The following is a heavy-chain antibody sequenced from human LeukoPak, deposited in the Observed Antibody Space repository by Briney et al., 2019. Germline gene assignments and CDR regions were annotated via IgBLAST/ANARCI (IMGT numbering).Heavy chain of an antibody. V-gene: IGHV3-23*01. CDR1: GFTFSSYA. CDR3: ARGGSSWYTNYYYYMDV. D-gene: IGHD6-13*01. J-gene: IGHJ6*03. Sequence: PGGSLRLSCAASGFTFSSYAMSWVRQAPGKGLEWVSAISGSGGSTYYADSVKGRFTISRDNAKNSLYLQMNSLRAEDMALYYCARGGSSWYTNYYYYMDVWGKGTTITVSS. CDR2: ISGSGGST.